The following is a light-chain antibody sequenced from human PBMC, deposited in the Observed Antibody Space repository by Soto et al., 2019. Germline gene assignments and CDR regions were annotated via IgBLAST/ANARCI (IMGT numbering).Light chain of an antibody. CDR3: QSYDSSNQVV. CDR2: EDN. Sequence: NFMLTQPHSVSESPGKTVTISCTRSSGSIASNYVQWYQQRPGSAPTTVIYEDNQRPSGVPDRFSGSIDSSSNSASLTISXXXXXXEADYYCQSYDSSNQVVFGGGTKLTVL. J-gene: IGLJ2*01. CDR1: SGSIASNY. V-gene: IGLV6-57*04.